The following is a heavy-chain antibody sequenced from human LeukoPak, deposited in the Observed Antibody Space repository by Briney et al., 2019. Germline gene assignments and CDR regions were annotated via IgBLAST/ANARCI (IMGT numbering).Heavy chain of an antibody. J-gene: IGHJ4*02. D-gene: IGHD1-26*01. CDR2: ISWNSGSI. Sequence: SLRLSCAASGFTFDDYAMHWVRQAPGKGLEWGSGISWNSGSIGYADSVKGRFTISRDNAKNSLYLQMNSLRADDTAFYYCARERELGLFDFDYWGQGTLVTVSS. CDR3: ARERELGLFDFDY. V-gene: IGHV3-9*01. CDR1: GFTFDDYA.